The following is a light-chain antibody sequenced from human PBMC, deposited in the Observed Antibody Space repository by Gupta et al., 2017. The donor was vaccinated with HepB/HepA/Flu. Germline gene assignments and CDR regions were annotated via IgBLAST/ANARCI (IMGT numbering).Light chain of an antibody. CDR1: SLRTFY. V-gene: IGLV3-19*01. CDR2: SGH. Sequence: SSELTQDPAVSVAVGQTVKITCQGDSLRTFYASWYQQKPGQAPLLVRYSGHNRPSGIPDRFSGSSAGDTDYFALTGAQPGDGADYEGSYRASSGEQWLFGGGTKLTVL. J-gene: IGLJ3*02. CDR3: SYRASSGEQWL.